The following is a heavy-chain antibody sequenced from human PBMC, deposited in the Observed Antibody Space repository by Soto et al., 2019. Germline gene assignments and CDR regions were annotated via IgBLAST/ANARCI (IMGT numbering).Heavy chain of an antibody. Sequence: EVQLVQSGGGLVKPGGSLRLSCAGSGFTFSTFSMTWVRQAPGQGLEWVSSISSSSTYIYYADSVKGRFTISRDDAKNSLFLQRSTLRVEDTAMYYCARGGDTSGSWPRYWGQGTLVTVSS. V-gene: IGHV3-21*03. D-gene: IGHD3-22*01. J-gene: IGHJ4*02. CDR2: ISSSSTYI. CDR1: GFTFSTFS. CDR3: ARGGDTSGSWPRY.